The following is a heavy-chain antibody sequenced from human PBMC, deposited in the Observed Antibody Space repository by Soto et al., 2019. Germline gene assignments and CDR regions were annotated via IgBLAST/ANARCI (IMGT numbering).Heavy chain of an antibody. Sequence: QVHLVQSGAEVKKPGASVKVSCKGSGYAFTTYGITWVRQAPGQGLEWMGWLSAHNGNTNYAQKLQGRVTVTRDTSTSTAYMELRSLRSDDTAVYYCARGRYGDYWGQGALVTVSS. CDR1: GYAFTTYG. CDR2: LSAHNGNT. D-gene: IGHD1-1*01. J-gene: IGHJ4*02. V-gene: IGHV1-18*01. CDR3: ARGRYGDY.